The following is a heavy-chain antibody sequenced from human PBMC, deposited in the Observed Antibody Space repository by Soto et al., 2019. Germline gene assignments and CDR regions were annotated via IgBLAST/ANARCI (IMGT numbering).Heavy chain of an antibody. J-gene: IGHJ4*02. CDR1: GFTFSNYW. V-gene: IGHV3-7*03. Sequence: LRLSCAASGFTFSNYWMTWVRQAPGKGLEWVANIKQDGSEKYYVDSVKGRFTISRDNAKNSLYLQMNSLRAEDTAVYYCARGCSGGSCYSIWFDYWGQGTQVTSPQ. CDR2: IKQDGSEK. CDR3: ARGCSGGSCYSIWFDY. D-gene: IGHD2-15*01.